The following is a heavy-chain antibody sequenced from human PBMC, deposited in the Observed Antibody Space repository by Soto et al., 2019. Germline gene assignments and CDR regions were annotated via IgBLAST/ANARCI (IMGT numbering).Heavy chain of an antibody. D-gene: IGHD3-22*01. CDR1: GGTFSSYS. CDR2: IIPIFGTA. CDR3: ARDLSKGGSGYYSVPNWFDP. V-gene: IGHV1-69*13. J-gene: IGHJ5*02. Sequence: SVKVSCKASGGTFSSYSISWVRQATGQGLEWMGGIIPIFGTANYAQKFQGRVTITADESTSTAYMELSSLRSEDTAVYYCARDLSKGGSGYYSVPNWFDPWGQGTLVTVSS.